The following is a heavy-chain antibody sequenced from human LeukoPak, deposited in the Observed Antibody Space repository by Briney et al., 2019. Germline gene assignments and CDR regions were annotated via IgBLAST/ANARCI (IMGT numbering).Heavy chain of an antibody. Sequence: GGSLRLSCAASGFSFSKYAMHWVRQPPGKGLEWLSIISYDGDSKYYGDSVKGRFTISSDNAKNSLYLQMNSLRAEDTAVYYCARFMGYGSGMPFDPWGQGTLVTVSS. CDR3: ARFMGYGSGMPFDP. D-gene: IGHD3-10*01. V-gene: IGHV3-30*04. CDR2: ISYDGDSK. J-gene: IGHJ5*02. CDR1: GFSFSKYA.